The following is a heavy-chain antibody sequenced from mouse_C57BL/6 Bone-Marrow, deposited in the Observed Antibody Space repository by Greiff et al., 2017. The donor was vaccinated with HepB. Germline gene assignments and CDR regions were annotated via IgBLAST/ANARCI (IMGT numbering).Heavy chain of an antibody. J-gene: IGHJ2*01. CDR1: GYTFTSYW. CDR2: IHPNSGST. V-gene: IGHV1-64*01. CDR3: TRRGIYDYALYY. Sequence: QVQLQQPGAELVKPGASVKLSCKASGYTFTSYWMHWVKQRPGQGLEWIGMIHPNSGSTNYNENFKSKATLTVDKSSSTAYMQLSSLTSEDSAVYYCTRRGIYDYALYYWGQGTTLTVSS. D-gene: IGHD2-4*01.